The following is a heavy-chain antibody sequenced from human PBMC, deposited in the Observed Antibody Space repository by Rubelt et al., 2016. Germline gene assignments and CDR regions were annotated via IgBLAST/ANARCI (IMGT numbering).Heavy chain of an antibody. CDR1: GFTFSSYG. CDR3: ARDQGHITMIVVDGGDAFDI. J-gene: IGHJ3*02. CDR2: IWYDGSNQ. Sequence: QVQLVESGGGVVQPGRSLRLSCAASGFTFSSYGMHWVRQAPGKGLEWVAVIWYDGSNQYYADSVKGRVTISRDNSKNTLYLQMNSLRAEDTAVYYCARDQGHITMIVVDGGDAFDIWGQGTMVTVSS. D-gene: IGHD3-22*01. V-gene: IGHV3-33*01.